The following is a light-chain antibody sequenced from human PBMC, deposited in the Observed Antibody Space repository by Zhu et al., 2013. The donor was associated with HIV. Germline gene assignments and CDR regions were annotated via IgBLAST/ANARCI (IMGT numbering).Light chain of an antibody. CDR1: SSDVGGYNL. CDR3: CSYAGASTLYV. Sequence: QSALTQPASVSGSPGQSITISCTGTSSDVGGYNLVSWYQQHSGKAPKFLIYEVSKRPSGVSSRFSGSKSGNTASLTISGLQAEDEADYYCCSYAGASTLYVFGSGTKVTVL. V-gene: IGLV2-23*02. CDR2: EVS. J-gene: IGLJ1*01.